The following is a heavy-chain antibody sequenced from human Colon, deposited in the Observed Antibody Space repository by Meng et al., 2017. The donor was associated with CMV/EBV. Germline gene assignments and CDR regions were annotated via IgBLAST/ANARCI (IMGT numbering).Heavy chain of an antibody. CDR1: GYTFTSYG. Sequence: ASAKVSCKASGYTFTSYGISWVRQAPGQGLEWMGWISAYNGNTNYAQKLQGRVTMTTDTSTSTAYTELRSLRSDDTAVYYCARDTTSSWPNWFDPWGQGTLVTVSS. CDR2: ISAYNGNT. CDR3: ARDTTSSWPNWFDP. J-gene: IGHJ5*02. D-gene: IGHD6-13*01. V-gene: IGHV1-18*01.